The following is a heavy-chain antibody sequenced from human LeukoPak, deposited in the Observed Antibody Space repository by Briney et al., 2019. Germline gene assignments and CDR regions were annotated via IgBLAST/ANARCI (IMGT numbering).Heavy chain of an antibody. CDR3: ARDFREGYDFWSGYYTPYYLDY. Sequence: PAETLSLTCTVSGGSISPYYWSWIRQPPGKGLEWIGYIYYSGSTNYNPSLKSRVTISVDTFKDHFSLKLSSVTAADTAVYYCARDFREGYDFWSGYYTPYYLDYWGQGTLVTVSP. CDR1: GGSISPYY. CDR2: IYYSGST. D-gene: IGHD3-3*01. V-gene: IGHV4-59*12. J-gene: IGHJ4*02.